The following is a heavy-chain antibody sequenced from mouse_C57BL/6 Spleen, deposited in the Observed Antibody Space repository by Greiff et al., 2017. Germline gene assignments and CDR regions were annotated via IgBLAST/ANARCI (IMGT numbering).Heavy chain of an antibody. V-gene: IGHV1-69*01. CDR2: IDPSDSYT. D-gene: IGHD2-5*01. Sequence: QVQLQQPGAELLMPGASVKLSCKASGYTFTSYWMHWVKQRPGQGLEWIGEIDPSDSYTNYNQKFKGKSTLTVDKSSSTAYMQLSSLTSEDSAVYYCAIDGISSNYFAWFAYWGQGTLVTVSA. CDR1: GYTFTSYW. CDR3: AIDGISSNYFAWFAY. J-gene: IGHJ3*01.